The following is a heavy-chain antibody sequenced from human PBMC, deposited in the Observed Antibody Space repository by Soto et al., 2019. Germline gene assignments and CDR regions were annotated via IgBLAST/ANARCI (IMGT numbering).Heavy chain of an antibody. V-gene: IGHV3-23*01. Sequence: EVQLLESGGGLAQPGGSLRLSCAASGFTFSTYAMSWVRQAPGKGLEWVSAISGHGYDTFSADSVKGRFTISRDNSRNRLYLQMNSLRIEDTAVYYCARDSGDGSGWTYYYYGMDVWGQGTTVTVSS. CDR1: GFTFSTYA. D-gene: IGHD6-19*01. J-gene: IGHJ6*02. CDR2: ISGHGYDT. CDR3: ARDSGDGSGWTYYYYGMDV.